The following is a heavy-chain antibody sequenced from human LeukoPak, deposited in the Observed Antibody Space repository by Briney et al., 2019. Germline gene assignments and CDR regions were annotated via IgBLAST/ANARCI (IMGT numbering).Heavy chain of an antibody. CDR1: GFTFSSYG. V-gene: IGHV3-30*18. J-gene: IGHJ4*02. Sequence: GRSLRLSCAASGFTFSSYGMHWVRQAPGKGLEWVAVISYDGSNKNYADSVKGRFTISRDNSKNTLYLQMNSLRAEDTAVYYCAKDWIGYCSGGSCYDLDYWGQGTLVTVSS. CDR2: ISYDGSNK. CDR3: AKDWIGYCSGGSCYDLDY. D-gene: IGHD2-15*01.